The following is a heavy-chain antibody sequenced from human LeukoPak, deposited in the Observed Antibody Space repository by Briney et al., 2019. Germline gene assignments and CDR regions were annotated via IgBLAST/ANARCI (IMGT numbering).Heavy chain of an antibody. CDR3: ARGSDYAVDY. D-gene: IGHD4-17*01. J-gene: IGHJ4*02. CDR2: FDPKDGET. CDR1: GYTLTESS. V-gene: IGHV1-24*01. Sequence: ASVKVSCKVSGYTLTESSMHWVRQAPGKGLEWMGSFDPKDGETIYAQKFQGRVTMTEDTSTDTAYMELSSLRSEDTAVYYCARGSDYAVDYWGQGTLVTVSS.